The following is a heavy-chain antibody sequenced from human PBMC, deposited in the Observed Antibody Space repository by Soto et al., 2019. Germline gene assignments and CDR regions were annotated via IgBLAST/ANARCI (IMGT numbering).Heavy chain of an antibody. D-gene: IGHD3-22*01. Sequence: PSETLSLTCTVSGGSISSYYWSWIRQPPGKGLEWIGYIYYSGSTNYNPSLKSRVTISVDTSKNQFSLKLSSVSSADTAVYYCARRGYFDYWGQGTLVTVSS. CDR3: ARRGYFDY. J-gene: IGHJ4*02. V-gene: IGHV4-59*01. CDR1: GGSISSYY. CDR2: IYYSGST.